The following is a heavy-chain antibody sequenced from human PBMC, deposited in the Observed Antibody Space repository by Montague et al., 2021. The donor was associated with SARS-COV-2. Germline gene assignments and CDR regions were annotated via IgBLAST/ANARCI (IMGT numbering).Heavy chain of an antibody. Sequence: SLRLSCATSGFNFRDYGMSWARRAPGKGLEWVGFIRSETTGGTTNYAASMRGRFTISRDDSKSILYLQMNSLEIEDTALYYCFIFCGGDCRNEAFDFWGQGTMVTVLS. J-gene: IGHJ3*01. CDR2: IRSETTGGTT. CDR1: GFNFRDYG. V-gene: IGHV3-49*04. CDR3: FIFCGGDCRNEAFDF. D-gene: IGHD2-21*02.